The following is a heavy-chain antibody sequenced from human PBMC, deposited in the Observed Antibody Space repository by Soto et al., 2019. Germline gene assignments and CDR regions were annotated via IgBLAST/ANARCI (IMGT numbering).Heavy chain of an antibody. V-gene: IGHV3-21*01. J-gene: IGHJ5*02. Sequence: PGGSLSLSCAASGFTFSTYTMNWVRQAPGKGLEWVSSISSGSSYIDYAASVKGRFTISRDNAQNSLYLQMNNLRADDTAVYYCARGAYYDSSGYRWFDPWGQGTVVTVSS. D-gene: IGHD3-22*01. CDR3: ARGAYYDSSGYRWFDP. CDR2: ISSGSSYI. CDR1: GFTFSTYT.